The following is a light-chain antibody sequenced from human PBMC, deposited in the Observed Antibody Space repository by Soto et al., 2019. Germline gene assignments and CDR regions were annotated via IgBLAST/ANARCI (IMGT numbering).Light chain of an antibody. CDR3: QQYNSYSRT. CDR2: KAS. V-gene: IGKV1-5*03. CDR1: QSISSW. J-gene: IGKJ2*01. Sequence: DIQMTQSPSTLSASVGDRVTITCRASQSISSWLAWYQQKPGKAPKLLIYKASSLESGVPSRFSGSGSGTEFTLTISRLQTDDFATYYCQQYNSYSRTFGQGTKLEIK.